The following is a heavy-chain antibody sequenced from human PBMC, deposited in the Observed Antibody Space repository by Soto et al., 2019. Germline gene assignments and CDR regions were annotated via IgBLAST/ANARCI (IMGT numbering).Heavy chain of an antibody. D-gene: IGHD6-13*01. V-gene: IGHV4-39*02. CDR1: GGSISTRDYY. Sequence: QLQLQESGPGLVNPSETLSLSCSVSGGSISTRDYYWGWVRQPPGKGLEWIANIFYSGITYYNPSLKSRVTISVDASQNHFSLKLNSVTAADTAVFYCARVAAIGHKFDFWGQGTLVTVPS. CDR3: ARVAAIGHKFDF. J-gene: IGHJ4*02. CDR2: IFYSGIT.